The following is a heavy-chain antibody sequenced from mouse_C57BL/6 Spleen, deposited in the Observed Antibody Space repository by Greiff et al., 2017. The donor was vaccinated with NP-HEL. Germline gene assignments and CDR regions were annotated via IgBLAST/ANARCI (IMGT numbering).Heavy chain of an antibody. CDR1: GYTFTSYW. CDR3: SITTVVDWYFDV. J-gene: IGHJ1*03. Sequence: EVQLQQSGTVLARPGASVKMSCKTSGYTFTSYWMHWVKQRPGQGLEWIGAIYPGNSDTSYNQKFKGKAKLTAVTSASTAYMELSSLTNEDSAVYYCSITTVVDWYFDVWGTGTTVTVSS. CDR2: IYPGNSDT. V-gene: IGHV1-5*01. D-gene: IGHD1-1*01.